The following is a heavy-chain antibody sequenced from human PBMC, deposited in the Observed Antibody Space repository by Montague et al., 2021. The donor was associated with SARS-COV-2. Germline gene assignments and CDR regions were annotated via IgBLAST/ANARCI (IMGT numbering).Heavy chain of an antibody. D-gene: IGHD6-19*01. CDR1: GFTFSSYE. Sequence: SLSLSCAASGFTFSSYEMNWVCQAPGKGLEWVSNMSSSSSTIYYADSVKGRFTISRDNAKNSLYLQMNSLRAEDTAVYYCAREGRGEQWLVRAFDIWGQGTMVTVSS. CDR2: MSSSSSTI. CDR3: AREGRGEQWLVRAFDI. J-gene: IGHJ3*02. V-gene: IGHV3-48*03.